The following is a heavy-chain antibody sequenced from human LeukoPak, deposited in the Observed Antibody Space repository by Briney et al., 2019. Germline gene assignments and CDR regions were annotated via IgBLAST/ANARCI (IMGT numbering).Heavy chain of an antibody. CDR1: GYTFTSYH. D-gene: IGHD6-13*01. V-gene: IGHV1-69*06. CDR2: IIPIFGTA. CDR3: ARSSVVAAAGPYYFDY. Sequence: GASVKDSCKSSGYTFTSYHMHWVRQAPAQGLEWMGGIIPIFGTANYAQKFQGRVTITADKSTSTAYMELSSLRSEDTAVYYCARSSVVAAAGPYYFDYWGQGTLVTVSS. J-gene: IGHJ4*02.